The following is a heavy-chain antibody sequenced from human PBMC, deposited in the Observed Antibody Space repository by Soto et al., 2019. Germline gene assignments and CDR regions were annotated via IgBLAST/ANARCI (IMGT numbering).Heavy chain of an antibody. J-gene: IGHJ4*02. CDR1: GYIFANYW. CDR2: INPGDSYT. D-gene: IGHD6-19*01. Sequence: EVQLVQSGAEVKKPGESLRISCKGSGYIFANYWITWVRQMPGKGLEWMGRINPGDSYTNYSPSFQGHVTISTDNSISTAYLQWSGLRASDTAIYYCARLVRDTSGWGAWDFWGQGTLVSVSS. V-gene: IGHV5-10-1*01. CDR3: ARLVRDTSGWGAWDF.